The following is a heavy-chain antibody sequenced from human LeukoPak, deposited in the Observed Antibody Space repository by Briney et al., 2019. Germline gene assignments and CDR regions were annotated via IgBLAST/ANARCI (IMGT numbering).Heavy chain of an antibody. CDR2: IYHTGNT. CDR1: GGSISSGSYS. CDR3: ARGFFVRENPGSWFDP. V-gene: IGHV4-30-2*01. Sequence: PTQTLSLTCAVSGGSISSGSYSWNWIRQPPGKGLEWIGYIYHTGNTFYNPSLKRRVTISVDRSKNQFSLRLTSVTAADTAVYYCARGFFVRENPGSWFDPWGQGTLVTVSP. D-gene: IGHD3-10*02. J-gene: IGHJ5*02.